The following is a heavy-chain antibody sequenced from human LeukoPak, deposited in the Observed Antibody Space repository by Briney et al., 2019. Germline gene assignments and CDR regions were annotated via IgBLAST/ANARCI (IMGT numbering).Heavy chain of an antibody. V-gene: IGHV3-21*01. D-gene: IGHD2-15*01. CDR3: ARDMSPCSAGACYSDY. J-gene: IGHJ4*02. CDR1: GFTFSTYS. CDR2: ISLSSTYI. Sequence: GGSLRLSCAASGFTFSTYSMNWVRQAPGKGLEWVSSISLSSTYIYYADSVKGRFTTSRDNAKNSLYLQMSSLRAEDTAMYYCARDMSPCSAGACYSDYWGQGTLVTVSS.